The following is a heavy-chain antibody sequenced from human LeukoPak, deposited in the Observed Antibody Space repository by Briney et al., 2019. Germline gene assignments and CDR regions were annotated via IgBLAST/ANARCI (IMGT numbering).Heavy chain of an antibody. CDR3: ARDPGSGSNYFEH. CDR1: GFTFSSYG. Sequence: PGGSLRLSCAASGFTFSSYGMHWVRQAPGKGLEWVAVISYDASNKYYADSVKGRFTISRDNSKNTLYLQMNSLRAEDAAVYYCARDPGSGSNYFEHWGQGTLVTVSS. V-gene: IGHV3-30*03. J-gene: IGHJ4*02. D-gene: IGHD3-10*01. CDR2: ISYDASNK.